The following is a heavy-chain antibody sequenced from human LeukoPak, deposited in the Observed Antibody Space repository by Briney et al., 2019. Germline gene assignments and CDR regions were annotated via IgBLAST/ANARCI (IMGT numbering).Heavy chain of an antibody. D-gene: IGHD2-2*02. V-gene: IGHV3-23*01. CDR3: ARVLDVLVPAAILDY. Sequence: GGSLRLSCAASGFTFSSYAMSWVRQAPGKGLEWVSDISGSGGSTYYADSVKGRFTISRDNSKNTLYLQMNSLRAEDTAVYYCARVLDVLVPAAILDYWGQGTLVTVSS. J-gene: IGHJ4*02. CDR1: GFTFSSYA. CDR2: ISGSGGST.